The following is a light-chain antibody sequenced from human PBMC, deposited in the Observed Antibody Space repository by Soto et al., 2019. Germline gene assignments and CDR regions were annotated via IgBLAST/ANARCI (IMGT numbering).Light chain of an antibody. V-gene: IGLV2-14*01. J-gene: IGLJ3*02. Sequence: QSALTQPASVSGSPGQSITISCTGSSGDVGHYNYVSWYQQHPGKAPKLIIYEVTNRPSGVSNRFSGSKSGNTASLTISGLQAEDGADYYCPSYTTGGTGVFGGGTQLTVL. CDR1: SGDVGHYNY. CDR2: EVT. CDR3: PSYTTGGTGV.